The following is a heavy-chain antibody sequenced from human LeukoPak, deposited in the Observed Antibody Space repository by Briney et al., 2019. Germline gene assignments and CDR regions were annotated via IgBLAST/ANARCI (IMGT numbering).Heavy chain of an antibody. CDR2: IYYSGST. CDR1: GGSISSSSYY. D-gene: IGHD3-22*01. J-gene: IGHJ3*02. V-gene: IGHV4-39*01. Sequence: SETLSLTCTVSGGSISSSSYYWGWIRQPPGRGLEWIGSIYYSGSTYYNPSLKGRATISVGTSKNQFSLKLSSVTAADTAVYYCARHGSYYYDSSGYYLIRHAFDIWGQGTMVTVSS. CDR3: ARHGSYYYDSSGYYLIRHAFDI.